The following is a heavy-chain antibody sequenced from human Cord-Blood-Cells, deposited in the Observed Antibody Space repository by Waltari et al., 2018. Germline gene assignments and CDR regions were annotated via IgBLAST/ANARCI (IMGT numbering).Heavy chain of an antibody. CDR2: FDPEDGET. J-gene: IGHJ5*02. V-gene: IGHV1-24*01. CDR3: ATLGIQLWLRGNWFDP. D-gene: IGHD5-18*01. Sequence: QVQLVQSGAEVKKPGASVKVSCKLSGYTLTELSLHWLRQAPGKGLEWMGGFDPEDGETIYAQKFQGRVTMTEDTSTDTAYMELSSLRSEDTAVYYCATLGIQLWLRGNWFDPWGQGTLVTVSS. CDR1: GYTLTELS.